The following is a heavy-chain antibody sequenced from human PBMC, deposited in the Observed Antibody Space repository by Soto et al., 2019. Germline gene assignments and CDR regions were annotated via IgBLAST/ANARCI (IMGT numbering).Heavy chain of an antibody. J-gene: IGHJ3*02. CDR3: ARDHRDCSGGSCYGPVYDAFDI. V-gene: IGHV1-18*01. CDR2: ISAYNGNT. CDR1: GYTFTSYG. D-gene: IGHD2-15*01. Sequence: QVQLVQSGAEVKKPGASVKVSCKASGYTFTSYGISWVRQAPGQGLEWMGWISAYNGNTNYAQKLQGRVTMTTDTSTSTAYMELRSLRSDDTAVYYCARDHRDCSGGSCYGPVYDAFDIWGQGTMVTVSS.